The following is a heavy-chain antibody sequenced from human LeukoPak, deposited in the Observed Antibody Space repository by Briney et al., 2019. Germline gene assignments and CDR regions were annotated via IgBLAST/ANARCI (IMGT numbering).Heavy chain of an antibody. V-gene: IGHV3-15*01. Sequence: GGSLRLSCAASGFSFTDAWMAWVRQAPGKGPEWVGRIKSISAGGTTDYAAPVKGRFTISRDDSKNTLYLQMNSLKTEDTATYYCVTPPAWGPGTLVTVSS. CDR2: IKSISAGGTT. J-gene: IGHJ5*02. CDR3: VTPPA. CDR1: GFSFTDAW.